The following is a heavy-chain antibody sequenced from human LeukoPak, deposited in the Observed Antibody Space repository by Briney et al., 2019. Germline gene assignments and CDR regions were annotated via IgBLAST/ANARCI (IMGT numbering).Heavy chain of an antibody. CDR1: GYTFTGYY. D-gene: IGHD6-19*01. CDR2: INPNSGGT. CDR3: ATGSSGWYGGVLDY. Sequence: ASVKVSCKASGYTFTGYYMHWVRQAPGQGLEWMGWINPNSGGTNYAQKFQGRVTMTRDTSISTAYMELSSLRSEDTAVYYCATGSSGWYGGVLDYWGQGTLVTVSS. J-gene: IGHJ4*02. V-gene: IGHV1-2*02.